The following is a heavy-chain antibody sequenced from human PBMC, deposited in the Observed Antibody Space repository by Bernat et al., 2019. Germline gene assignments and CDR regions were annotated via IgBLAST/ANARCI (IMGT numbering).Heavy chain of an antibody. CDR2: IIPIFGTA. Sequence: FNSYGISWVRQAPGQGLEWMGGIIPIFGTANYAQKFQGRVTITADESTSTAYMELSSLRSEDQAVYYCARGSNYGEKYTHYYFYIYV. CDR3: ARGSNYGEKYTHYYFYIYV. V-gene: IGHV1-69*01. CDR1: FNSYG. J-gene: IGHJ6*03. D-gene: IGHD4-17*01.